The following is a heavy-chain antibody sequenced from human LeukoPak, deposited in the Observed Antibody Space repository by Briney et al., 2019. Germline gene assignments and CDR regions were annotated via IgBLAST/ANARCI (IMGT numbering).Heavy chain of an antibody. CDR3: ARDGTSGCHFDY. Sequence: PGGSLRLSCAASGFTLSNYPMHWVRQAPGKGLEYVSSILGDGSSTSYANSVKGRFTISRDNSRNTLYLQMGSLRAGDMAVYYFARDGTSGCHFDYWGQGTLFTVS. J-gene: IGHJ4*02. CDR1: GFTLSNYP. V-gene: IGHV3-64*01. D-gene: IGHD6-19*01. CDR2: ILGDGSST.